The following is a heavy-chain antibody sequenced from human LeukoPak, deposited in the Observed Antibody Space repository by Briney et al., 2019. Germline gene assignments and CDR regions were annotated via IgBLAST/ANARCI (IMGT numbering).Heavy chain of an antibody. J-gene: IGHJ4*02. CDR2: INSDGSST. D-gene: IGHD3-10*01. CDR3: ARDALWSTEIDY. Sequence: GGSLRLSCAASGFTFSSYWMHWVRQAPGKGLVLVSRINSDGSSTSYADSVKGRFTISRDNAKNTLYLQMNSLRAEDTAVYYCARDALWSTEIDYWGQGTLVTVSS. V-gene: IGHV3-74*01. CDR1: GFTFSSYW.